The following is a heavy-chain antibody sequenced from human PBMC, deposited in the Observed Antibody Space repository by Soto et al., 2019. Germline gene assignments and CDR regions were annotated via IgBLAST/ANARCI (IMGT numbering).Heavy chain of an antibody. CDR2: IVPMIGKV. V-gene: IGHV1-69*02. D-gene: IGHD2-15*01. CDR1: GGTTSSYT. J-gene: IGHJ4*02. CDR3: ALRTHIWYLLGD. Sequence: QVQLVQSWAEVEKPGSSVKVSCKVSGGTTSSYTIGWVRQAPGQGLQWMGNIVPMIGKVDYAQTFQERVTLTAARSTRTVYMELRSLRSEDTAVYFCALRTHIWYLLGDWGQGTLVTVSS.